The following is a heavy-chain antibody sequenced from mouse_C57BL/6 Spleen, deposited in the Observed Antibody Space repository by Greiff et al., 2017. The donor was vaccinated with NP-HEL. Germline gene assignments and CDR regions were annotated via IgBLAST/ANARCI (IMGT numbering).Heavy chain of an antibody. CDR1: GFSLTSYG. Sequence: QVQLKESGPGLVQPSQSLSITCTVSGFSLTSYGVHWVRQSPGTGLEWLGVIWRGGSTDYNAAFMSRLSITKDNSKSQVFFKMNSLQAEDTAIYYCAKNDGYDERAWFAYWGQGTLVTVSA. CDR3: AKNDGYDERAWFAY. CDR2: IWRGGST. J-gene: IGHJ3*01. V-gene: IGHV2-5*01. D-gene: IGHD2-2*01.